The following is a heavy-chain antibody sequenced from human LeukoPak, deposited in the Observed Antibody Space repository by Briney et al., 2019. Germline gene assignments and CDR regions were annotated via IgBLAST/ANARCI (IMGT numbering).Heavy chain of an antibody. V-gene: IGHV3-21*01. CDR3: ARDSHRPPPSYDLLAYGRAFDI. CDR1: GFTFSSYS. CDR2: ISSSSGYI. Sequence: GGSLRLSCAASGFTFSSYSMNWVRQAPGRGLEWVSSISSSSGYIYYADSVKGRFTISRDNAKNSLYLQMNSLRAEDTAVYYCARDSHRPPPSYDLLAYGRAFDIWGQGTMVTVSS. D-gene: IGHD3-10*01. J-gene: IGHJ3*02.